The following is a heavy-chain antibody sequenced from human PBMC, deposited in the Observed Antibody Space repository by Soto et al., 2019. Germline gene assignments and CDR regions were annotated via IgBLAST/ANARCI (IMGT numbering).Heavy chain of an antibody. J-gene: IGHJ4*01. CDR3: ARDPSPYTSGWYGIDF. V-gene: IGHV3-30-3*01. D-gene: IGHD6-19*01. CDR2: ISYDGSNK. Sequence: LRLSCAASGFTFSSYAMHWVRQAPGKGLEWVAVISYDGSNKYYADSVKGRFTISRDNSANTLFLQVNSLRREDTAMYYCARDPSPYTSGWYGIDFWGHGTLVTVSS. CDR1: GFTFSSYA.